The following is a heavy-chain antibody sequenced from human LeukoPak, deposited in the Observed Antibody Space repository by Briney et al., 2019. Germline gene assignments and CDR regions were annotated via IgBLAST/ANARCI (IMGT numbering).Heavy chain of an antibody. V-gene: IGHV3-53*01. Sequence: GGSLRLSCAASGFTFSSYTMNWVRQAPGKGLEWVAVIYSGGSIYYADSAKGRFTISRDNSKNTVYLQMTGLRAEDTAVYYCARGIYYYDTGGHYNRYYFDCWGQGTLVTVSS. J-gene: IGHJ4*02. CDR2: IYSGGSI. D-gene: IGHD3-22*01. CDR3: ARGIYYYDTGGHYNRYYFDC. CDR1: GFTFSSYT.